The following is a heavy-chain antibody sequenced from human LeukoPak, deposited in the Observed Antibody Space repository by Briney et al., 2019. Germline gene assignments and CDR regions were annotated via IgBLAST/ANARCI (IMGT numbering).Heavy chain of an antibody. D-gene: IGHD6-19*01. J-gene: IGHJ3*02. CDR3: ARDVAGIAVATLEGSDAFDI. CDR1: GYTFTSYG. Sequence: GASVTVSCTASGYTFTSYGISWVRQAPGQGLEWMGWISAYNGNTNYAQKLQGRVTMTRDMSTSTVYMELSSLRSEDTAVYYCARDVAGIAVATLEGSDAFDIWGQGTMVTVSS. V-gene: IGHV1-18*01. CDR2: ISAYNGNT.